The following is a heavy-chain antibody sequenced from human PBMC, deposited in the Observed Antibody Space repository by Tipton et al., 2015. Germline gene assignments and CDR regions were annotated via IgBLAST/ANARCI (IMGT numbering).Heavy chain of an antibody. CDR2: IYYSGST. CDR3: AREVWYYDSSGYDY. D-gene: IGHD3-22*01. J-gene: IGHJ4*02. Sequence: TLSLTCTVSGGSISSSRFYWGWIRQPPGKGLEWIGSIYYSGSTFYSPSLQSRVTIFVDTSKNQFSLKLRSVTAADTAVYYCAREVWYYDSSGYDYWGQGTLVTVSS. V-gene: IGHV4-39*02. CDR1: GGSISSSRFY.